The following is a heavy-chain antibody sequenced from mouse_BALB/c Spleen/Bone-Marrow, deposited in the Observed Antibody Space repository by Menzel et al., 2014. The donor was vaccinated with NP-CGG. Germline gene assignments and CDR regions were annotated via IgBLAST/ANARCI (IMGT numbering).Heavy chain of an antibody. CDR3: TRSAATFDY. CDR1: GYAFSAYW. Sequence: QVQLKESGAELVRPGSSVKISCKASGYAFSAYWMNWVKQRPGQGLEWIGQIYPGDGDTNYNGKFKGKATLTADKSSSTAYMQLSSLTPEDSAVYFCTRSAATFDYWGQGTTLTVSS. D-gene: IGHD1-2*01. CDR2: IYPGDGDT. J-gene: IGHJ2*01. V-gene: IGHV1-80*01.